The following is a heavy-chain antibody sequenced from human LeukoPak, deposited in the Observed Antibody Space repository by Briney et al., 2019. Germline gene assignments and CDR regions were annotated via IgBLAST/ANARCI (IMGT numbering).Heavy chain of an antibody. CDR2: IYYSGST. J-gene: IGHJ4*02. CDR3: AREGIDTAMADY. CDR1: GGSISSSSYY. Sequence: SETLSLTCTVSGGSISSSSYYWGWIRQPPATGLEWIGSIYYSGSTYYNPSLKSRVTISVDTSKNQFSLQLSSVTAADTAVYYCAREGIDTAMADYWGQGTLVTVSS. D-gene: IGHD5-18*01. V-gene: IGHV4-39*07.